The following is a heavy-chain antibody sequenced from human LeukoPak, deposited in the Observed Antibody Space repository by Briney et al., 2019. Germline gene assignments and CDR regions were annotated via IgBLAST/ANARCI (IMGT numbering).Heavy chain of an antibody. D-gene: IGHD2-2*01. CDR1: GGSISSYY. CDR3: ARGGYLGYCSSTSCYYGMDV. J-gene: IGHJ6*02. V-gene: IGHV4-59*01. CDR2: IYYSGST. Sequence: SETLSLTCTVSGGSISSYYWSWIRQPPGKGLEWIGYIYYSGSTNYNPSLKSRVTISVDTSKNQFSLKLSSVTAADTAVYYCARGGYLGYCSSTSCYYGMDVWGQGTLVTVSS.